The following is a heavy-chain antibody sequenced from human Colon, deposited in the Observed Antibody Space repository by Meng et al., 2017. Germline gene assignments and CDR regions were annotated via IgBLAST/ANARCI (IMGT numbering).Heavy chain of an antibody. CDR1: GDSVSSNRAL. CDR3: TTWYGEY. D-gene: IGHD3-10*01. J-gene: IGHJ4*02. Sequence: QAQLRQSRSRLVKPSHPLSLPCASAGDSVSSNRALWHWVRQSPSRGLEWLGQTYYRSEWQNHYGVSVKSRITINADTSRNHFSLHLNSVTPEDTAVYYCTTWYGEYWGQGTLVTVSS. V-gene: IGHV6-1*02. CDR2: TYYRSEWQN.